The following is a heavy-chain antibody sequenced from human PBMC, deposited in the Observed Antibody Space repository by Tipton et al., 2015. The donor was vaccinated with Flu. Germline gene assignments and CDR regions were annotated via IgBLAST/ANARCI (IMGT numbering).Heavy chain of an antibody. CDR2: IYDSVAS. Sequence: LRLSCTVSDDSITSYYWSWIQQPPGKGLEWIGYIYDSVASNYNPSLKSRLTMSVDSSKNQFSLKLTSVTAADTAVYYCARARAPYYYYAMDLWGQGTAVTVSS. CDR1: DDSITSYY. D-gene: IGHD3-16*01. V-gene: IGHV4-59*01. J-gene: IGHJ6*02. CDR3: ARARAPYYYYAMDL.